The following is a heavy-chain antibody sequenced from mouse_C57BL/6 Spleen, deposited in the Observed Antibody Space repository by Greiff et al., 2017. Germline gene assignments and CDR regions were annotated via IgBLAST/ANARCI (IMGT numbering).Heavy chain of an antibody. J-gene: IGHJ3*01. CDR2: IYPGSGST. Sequence: QVQLQQPGAELMKPGASVKMSCKASGYTFTSYWITWVKQRPGQGLEWIGDIYPGSGSTNYNEKFKSKATLTVDTSSSTAYMQLSSLTSEDSAVYYCARSHGSSYGFAYWGQGTLVTVSA. CDR3: ARSHGSSYGFAY. V-gene: IGHV1-55*01. D-gene: IGHD1-1*01. CDR1: GYTFTSYW.